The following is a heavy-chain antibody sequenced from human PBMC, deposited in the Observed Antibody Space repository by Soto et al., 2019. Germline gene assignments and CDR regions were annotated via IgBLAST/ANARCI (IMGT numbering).Heavy chain of an antibody. D-gene: IGHD3-10*01. CDR1: GDTFNFYS. CDR3: ASNYGSGYRAFDS. CDR2: VNPILSMS. J-gene: IGHJ4*02. V-gene: IGHV1-69*02. Sequence: QVQLVQSGAEVKSAGSSVKVSCKASGDTFNFYSINWVRQAPGLGLEWVGRVNPILSMSNYAQRFQGRVTTTADKSTGTAYMERRSLRSEDTAIYYCASNYGSGYRAFDSWGQGALVSVSS.